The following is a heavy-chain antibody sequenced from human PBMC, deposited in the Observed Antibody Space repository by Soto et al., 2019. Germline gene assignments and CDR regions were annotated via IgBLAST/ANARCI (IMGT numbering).Heavy chain of an antibody. D-gene: IGHD3-22*01. V-gene: IGHV3-23*01. CDR2: ISGSGSGT. CDR1: EVNFIRRS. Sequence: PGGPQRQSYRASEVNFIRRSVYCVRKEPGKGLEWVSGISGSGSGTYYADSVKGRFTISRDNSKNTLYLLMSSLRAEDTAVYYCAKGSSGYYDTFDYWGQGTLVPV. J-gene: IGHJ4*02. CDR3: AKGSSGYYDTFDY.